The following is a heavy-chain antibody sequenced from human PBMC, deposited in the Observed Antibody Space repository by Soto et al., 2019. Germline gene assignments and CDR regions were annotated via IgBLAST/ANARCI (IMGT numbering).Heavy chain of an antibody. V-gene: IGHV3-53*01. J-gene: IGHJ6*02. Sequence: EVQLVDSGGDLIQPGGSLRLSCGVSGFTVSGNFISWVRQAPGKGLEWISYIFIDGSTYYADALRGRFSISRDTSKNTLLLQMNNLRAEDTAVYYCARDGGSGTPVTGAQDYYMYYGMDVWGQGTTVTVSS. D-gene: IGHD6-19*01. CDR1: GFTVSGNF. CDR2: IFIDGST. CDR3: ARDGGSGTPVTGAQDYYMYYGMDV.